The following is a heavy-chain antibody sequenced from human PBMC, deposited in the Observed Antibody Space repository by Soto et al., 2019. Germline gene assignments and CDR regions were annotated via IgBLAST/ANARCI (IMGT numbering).Heavy chain of an antibody. V-gene: IGHV4-59*08. J-gene: IGHJ6*03. CDR1: GGSISTFY. D-gene: IGHD3-9*01. CDR3: ARTVLGPDLLADSFVDYYYYMDV. CDR2: VYYTGST. Sequence: SETLSLTCTVSGGSISTFYWSWIRQPPGKGLEWIGYVYYTGSTSYNPSLKRRVTFSADSSRGQFSLRLNSVTAADTAVYYCARTVLGPDLLADSFVDYYYYMDVWGQGTTVTVSS.